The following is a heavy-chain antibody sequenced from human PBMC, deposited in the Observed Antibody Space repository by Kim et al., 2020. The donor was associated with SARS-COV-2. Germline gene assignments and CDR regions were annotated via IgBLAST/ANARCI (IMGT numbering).Heavy chain of an antibody. CDR3: ARDYSMYV. CDR1: GGSITTSS. J-gene: IGHJ6*02. Sequence: SETLSLTCSVSGGSITTSSWSWIRQPAGKGLEWIGHISTTGSTSSSPSLKSRVTLSVDRSKNHFSLNLTSVTAADTAVYYCARDYSMYVWGQGATVTVSS. CDR2: ISTTGST. V-gene: IGHV4-4*07.